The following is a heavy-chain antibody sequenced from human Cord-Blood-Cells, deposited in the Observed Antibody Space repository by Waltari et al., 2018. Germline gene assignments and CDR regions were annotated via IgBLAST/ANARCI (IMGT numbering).Heavy chain of an antibody. CDR1: GASFSGYY. Sequence: QVQLQQWGAGLLKPSEALSLTCAVYGASFSGYYCSWSRLPPGKGLEWIGEINHSGSTNYNPSLKSRVTISVDTSKNQFSLKLSSVTAADTAVYYCARGVAAAGSPYFDYWGQGTLVTVSS. V-gene: IGHV4-34*01. D-gene: IGHD6-13*01. J-gene: IGHJ4*02. CDR3: ARGVAAAGSPYFDY. CDR2: INHSGST.